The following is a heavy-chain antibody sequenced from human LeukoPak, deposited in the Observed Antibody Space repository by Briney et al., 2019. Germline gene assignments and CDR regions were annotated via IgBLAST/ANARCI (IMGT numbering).Heavy chain of an antibody. CDR1: GFTFSTYW. J-gene: IGHJ6*02. V-gene: IGHV3-7*01. CDR2: IKQDGSEK. D-gene: IGHD2-15*01. CDR3: ARGLAGGDYYGMDV. Sequence: GGSLRLSCAASGFTFSTYWMSWVRQAPGKGLEWVANIKQDGSEKYYVDSVKGRFTISRGNAKNSLYLQMNSLRAEDTAVYYCARGLAGGDYYGMDVWGQGTTVTVSS.